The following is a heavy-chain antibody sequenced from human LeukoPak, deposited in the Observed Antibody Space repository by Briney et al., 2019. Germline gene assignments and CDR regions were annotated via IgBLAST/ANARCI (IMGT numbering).Heavy chain of an antibody. CDR2: INQDGSAE. Sequence: GGSLRLSCEASGFIFKDFYMTWVRQALGTGLEWVATINQDGSAEYYVDSAKGRFTMSRDNAKNSVFLQMDSLRAEETAVYYCARSVGAGNNYFYYGMDVWGQGTTVTVSS. V-gene: IGHV3-7*01. CDR3: ARSVGAGNNYFYYGMDV. J-gene: IGHJ6*02. CDR1: GFIFKDFY. D-gene: IGHD1-26*01.